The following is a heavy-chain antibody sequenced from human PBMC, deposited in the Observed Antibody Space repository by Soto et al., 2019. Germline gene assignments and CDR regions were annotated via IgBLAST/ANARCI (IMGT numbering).Heavy chain of an antibody. D-gene: IGHD1-26*01. CDR1: GYTFSDSA. CDR3: ARLWSEREPNFDY. CDR2: IRSKANRYAT. J-gene: IGHJ4*02. Sequence: EVQLVEPGGGLVQPGGSLKLSCAASGYTFSDSAMHWVRQASGKGLEWVGRIRSKANRYATVYAASMKGRFTISRDDSKNTAYLQMNSLKTEDTAVYYCARLWSEREPNFDYWGQGTLVSVSS. V-gene: IGHV3-73*02.